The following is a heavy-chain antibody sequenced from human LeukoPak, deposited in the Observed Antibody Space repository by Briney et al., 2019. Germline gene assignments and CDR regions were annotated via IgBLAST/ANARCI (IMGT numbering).Heavy chain of an antibody. V-gene: IGHV3-30-3*01. J-gene: IGHJ4*02. CDR1: GFIFSSYV. CDR3: AKEARGYSGDY. Sequence: PGRSLRLSCAASGFIFSSYVMHWVRQAPGKGLEWVTLISYDGSNKYYADSVKGRFTISRDNSKNTLYLQMNSLRAEDTAVYYCAKEARGYSGDYWGQGTLVAVSS. CDR2: ISYDGSNK. D-gene: IGHD2-21*01.